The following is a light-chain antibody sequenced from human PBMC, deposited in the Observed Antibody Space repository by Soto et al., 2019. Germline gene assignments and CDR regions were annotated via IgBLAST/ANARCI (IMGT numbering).Light chain of an antibody. J-gene: IGLJ3*02. V-gene: IGLV2-14*03. CDR3: SSYTTGSTVV. CDR2: NVG. Sequence: QSVLTQPASVSGSPGQSITISCTGTSSDVGGYNYVSWYQQHPGKAPKLMISNVGDRPSGVSNRFSGSKSGNTASLTISGLQTEDEADYYCSSYTTGSTVVFGGGTQLTVL. CDR1: SSDVGGYNY.